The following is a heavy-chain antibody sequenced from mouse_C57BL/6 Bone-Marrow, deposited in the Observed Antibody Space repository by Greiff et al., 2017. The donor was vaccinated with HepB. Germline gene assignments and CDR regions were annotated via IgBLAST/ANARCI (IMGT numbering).Heavy chain of an antibody. D-gene: IGHD1-3*01. CDR1: GFTFSDYY. J-gene: IGHJ2*01. CDR2: INYDGSST. Sequence: EVKLVESEGGLVQPGSSMKLSCTASGFTFSDYYMAWVRQVPEKGLEWVANINYDGSSTYYLDSLKSRFIISRDNAKNILYLQMSSLKSEDTATYYCARDKGTGYFDYWGQGTTLTVSS. V-gene: IGHV5-16*01. CDR3: ARDKGTGYFDY.